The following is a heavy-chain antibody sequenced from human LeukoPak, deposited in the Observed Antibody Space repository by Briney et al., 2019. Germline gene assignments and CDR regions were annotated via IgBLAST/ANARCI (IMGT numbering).Heavy chain of an antibody. CDR1: GYSFSDYG. V-gene: IGHV1-18*01. Sequence: ASVKVSCKASGYSFSDYGIGWVRQAPGQGLEWMGWISGYNGDTNYAQKFQGRVTMTTGTSTNTAYMELRSLTSDDTAVYYCAREGPSSSWKNWGQGSLITVSS. CDR2: ISGYNGDT. D-gene: IGHD6-13*01. J-gene: IGHJ4*02. CDR3: AREGPSSSWKN.